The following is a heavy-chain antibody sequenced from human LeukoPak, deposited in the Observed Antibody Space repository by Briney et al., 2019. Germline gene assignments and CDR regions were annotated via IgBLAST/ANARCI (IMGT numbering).Heavy chain of an antibody. D-gene: IGHD3-10*01. CDR1: GNSISTYY. Sequence: PSETLSLTCTVSGNSISTYYWSWIRQPPGKGLEWIGYIYYRVTSDYNPSLKSRVTMSVDMSTRQISLKLSSVTAADTAVYYCARAVGGDGSGSLWGPGTLVTVSS. CDR2: IYYRVTS. J-gene: IGHJ4*02. CDR3: ARAVGGDGSGSL. V-gene: IGHV4-59*01.